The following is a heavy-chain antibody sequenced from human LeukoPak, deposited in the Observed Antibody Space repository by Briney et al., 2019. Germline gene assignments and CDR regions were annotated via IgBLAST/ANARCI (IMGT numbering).Heavy chain of an antibody. Sequence: PSETLSLTCAVYGGSFSGYYWSWIRQPPGKGLEWIGEINHSGSTNYNPSLKSRVTISVDTSKNQFSLKLSSVTAADTAVYYCAREVRPTHFDYWGQGTLVTVSS. V-gene: IGHV4-34*01. CDR3: AREVRPTHFDY. J-gene: IGHJ4*02. D-gene: IGHD3-10*01. CDR2: INHSGST. CDR1: GGSFSGYY.